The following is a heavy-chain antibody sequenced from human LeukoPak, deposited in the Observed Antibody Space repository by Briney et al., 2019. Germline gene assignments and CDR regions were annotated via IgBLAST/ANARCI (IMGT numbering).Heavy chain of an antibody. CDR3: ARIDAFDI. CDR1: GFTFSNYN. Sequence: GGSLRLSCAASGFTFSNYNMNWVRQAPGKGLEWGSYICSRGSYTYYAESVKGRFTISRDNAKSSLYLQMNSLRAEDTAVYYCARIDAFDIWGQGTMVTVSS. V-gene: IGHV3-21*06. CDR2: ICSRGSYT. J-gene: IGHJ3*02.